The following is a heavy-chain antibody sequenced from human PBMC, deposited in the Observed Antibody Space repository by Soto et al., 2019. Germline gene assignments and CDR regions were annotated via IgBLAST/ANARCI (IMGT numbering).Heavy chain of an antibody. CDR3: ASVPDY. CDR2: MYHSGST. V-gene: IGHV4-30-2*01. D-gene: IGHD2-2*01. Sequence: QLQLQESGSGLVKPSQTLSLTCAVSGGSISSGGYSWSWIRQPPGKGLEWIGYMYHSGSTYYNPPRQSXXTISIDRSKNQFSLKLSSVTAADTAVYYCASVPDYWGQGILVTVSS. CDR1: GGSISSGGYS. J-gene: IGHJ4*02.